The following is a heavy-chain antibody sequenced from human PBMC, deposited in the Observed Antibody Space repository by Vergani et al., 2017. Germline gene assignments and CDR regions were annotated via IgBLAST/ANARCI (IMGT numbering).Heavy chain of an antibody. CDR1: GGTFSSYA. D-gene: IGHD1-26*01. CDR3: ARGPPDISGCYYLGLYFDY. Sequence: QVQLVQSGAEVKKPGSSVKVSCKASGGTFSSYAISWVRQAPGQGLEWMGGIIPIFGIANYAQKFQGRVTITADKSTSTAYMELSSLRSEDTAVYYCARGPPDISGCYYLGLYFDYWGQGTLVTVSS. J-gene: IGHJ4*02. CDR2: IIPIFGIA. V-gene: IGHV1-69*17.